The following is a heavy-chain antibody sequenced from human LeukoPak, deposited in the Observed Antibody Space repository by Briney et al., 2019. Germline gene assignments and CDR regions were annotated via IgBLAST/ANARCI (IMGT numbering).Heavy chain of an antibody. CDR1: GFTFSNSD. D-gene: IGHD3-22*01. Sequence: GGSLRLSCAASGFTFSNSDMHWVRQAAGKGLEWVSAIGTVGDTYYPGSVKGRFTISRDNAKNSLYLQMNSLRAEDTALYYCARERYDSSGYCFACDAFDIWGQGTMVTVSS. CDR2: IGTVGDT. J-gene: IGHJ3*02. CDR3: ARERYDSSGYCFACDAFDI. V-gene: IGHV3-13*01.